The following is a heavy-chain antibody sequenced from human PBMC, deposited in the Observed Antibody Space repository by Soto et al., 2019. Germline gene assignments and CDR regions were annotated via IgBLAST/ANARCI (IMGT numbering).Heavy chain of an antibody. V-gene: IGHV4-31*03. Sequence: SETLSLTCTVSGGSISSGGYYWSWIRQHPGKGLEWIGYIYYSGSTYYNPSLKSRVTISVDKSKNQFSLKLSSVTAADTAVSYCARGSIGRNWFDPWGQGTLVTVSS. CDR1: GGSISSGGYY. J-gene: IGHJ5*02. CDR2: IYYSGST. CDR3: ARGSIGRNWFDP.